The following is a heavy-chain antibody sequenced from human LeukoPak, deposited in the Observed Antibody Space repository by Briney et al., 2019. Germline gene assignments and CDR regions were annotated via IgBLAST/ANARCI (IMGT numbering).Heavy chain of an antibody. V-gene: IGHV1-18*01. J-gene: IGHJ4*02. CDR3: ARAGQGYYFDTSAYYFDY. Sequence: ASAKVSCRASGYTFTNFGISWVRQAPGQGLEWIAWISAYNGNPTYAQKLQGRVTVTTDTSTNTAYMELRSLTSDDTAVYFCARAGQGYYFDTSAYYFDYWGQGTLVTVSS. D-gene: IGHD3-22*01. CDR1: GYTFTNFG. CDR2: ISAYNGNP.